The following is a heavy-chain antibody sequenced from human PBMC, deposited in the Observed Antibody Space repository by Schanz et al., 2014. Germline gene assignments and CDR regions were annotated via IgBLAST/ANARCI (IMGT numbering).Heavy chain of an antibody. J-gene: IGHJ4*02. Sequence: QAQLMESGGGVVQPGTSLILSCSVSGFSLNTYGIHWFRQPAGKGLEWVAVIWNNGVTKYYADSVRGRFTISRDRFQNTLYLRMSSLRAEDTAVYYCARDRGYCSGGSCLTFDYWGQGTLVTVSS. CDR2: IWNNGVTK. CDR3: ARDRGYCSGGSCLTFDY. V-gene: IGHV3-33*01. CDR1: GFSLNTYG. D-gene: IGHD2-15*01.